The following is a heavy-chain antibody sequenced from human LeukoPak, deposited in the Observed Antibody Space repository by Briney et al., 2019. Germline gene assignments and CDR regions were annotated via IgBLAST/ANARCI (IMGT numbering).Heavy chain of an antibody. Sequence: PSETLSLTCAVYGGSFSGYYWSWIRQPPGKGLEWIGEINHSGSTNYNPSLKSRVTISVDTSKNQFSLKLSSVTAADTAVYYCARGGGVYRSSYFDYWGQGTLVTVSS. D-gene: IGHD6-6*01. J-gene: IGHJ4*02. V-gene: IGHV4-34*01. CDR2: INHSGST. CDR3: ARGGGVYRSSYFDY. CDR1: GGSFSGYY.